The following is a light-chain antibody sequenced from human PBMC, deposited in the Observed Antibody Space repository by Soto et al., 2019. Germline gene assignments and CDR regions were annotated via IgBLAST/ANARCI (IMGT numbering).Light chain of an antibody. V-gene: IGLV7-46*01. CDR2: DTS. J-gene: IGLJ1*01. CDR1: TGAVTSGHY. CDR3: LVIYTGVGEV. Sequence: QAVVTQEASLTVSPGGTVTLTCGSSTGAVTSGHYPHWFQQKPGRAPRTLIYDTSIKHSWTPARFSGSLLGGKAALTLSGAQPEDEADYYCLVIYTGVGEVFGTGTKLTVL.